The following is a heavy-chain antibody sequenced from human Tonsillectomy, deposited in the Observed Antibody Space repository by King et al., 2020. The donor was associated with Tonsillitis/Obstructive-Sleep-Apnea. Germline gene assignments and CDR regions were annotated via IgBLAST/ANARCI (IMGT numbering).Heavy chain of an antibody. J-gene: IGHJ6*02. D-gene: IGHD1-7*01. V-gene: IGHV3-7*03. CDR2: IKQDGSEK. CDR1: GFTFSSYW. CDR3: ARDGVDKELRRTLYYYYGMDV. Sequence: VQLVESGGGLVQPGGSLRLSCAASGFTFSSYWMSWVRQAPGKGLQWVANIKQDGSEKYYVDSVKGRFTISRDNAKNSLYLQMNSLRAEDTAVYYCARDGVDKELRRTLYYYYGMDVWGQGTTVTDSS.